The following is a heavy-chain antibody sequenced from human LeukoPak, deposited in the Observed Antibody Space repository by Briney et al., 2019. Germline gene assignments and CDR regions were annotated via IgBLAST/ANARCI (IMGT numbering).Heavy chain of an antibody. CDR3: ARASSDDTAMATPFAY. CDR1: GGTFSNYA. D-gene: IGHD5-18*01. V-gene: IGHV1-69*13. CDR2: ITPIFGTA. Sequence: ASVKVSCKASGGTFSNYAINWVRQAPGQGLEWMGGITPIFGTANYVQKFQRRVTITADESTSTAYMELSRLRSEDTAIYYCARASSDDTAMATPFAYWGQGTLVTVSS. J-gene: IGHJ4*02.